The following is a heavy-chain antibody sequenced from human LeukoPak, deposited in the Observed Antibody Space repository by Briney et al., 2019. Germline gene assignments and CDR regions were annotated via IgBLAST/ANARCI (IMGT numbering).Heavy chain of an antibody. V-gene: IGHV4-39*01. CDR3: ARSYITIFGVVIINDY. CDR1: GGSISSSSYY. CDR2: IYYSGST. D-gene: IGHD3-3*01. J-gene: IGHJ4*02. Sequence: SETLSLTRTVSGGSISSSSYYWGWIRQPPGKGLEWIGSIYYSGSTYYNPSLKSRVTISVDTSKNQFSLKLSSVTAADTAVYYCARSYITIFGVVIINDYWGQGTLVTVSS.